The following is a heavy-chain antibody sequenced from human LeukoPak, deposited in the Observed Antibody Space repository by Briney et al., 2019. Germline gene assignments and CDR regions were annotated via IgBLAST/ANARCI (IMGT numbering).Heavy chain of an antibody. V-gene: IGHV3-7*01. CDR2: IKQDGSEK. CDR1: GFTFSSYW. Sequence: QPGGSLRLSCAASGFTFSSYWMSWVRQAPGKGLELVANIKQDGSEKYYVDSVKGRFTISRDNAKNSLYLQMNSLRAEDVAVYYCARVSDYVLGRYRNFDYWGQGTLVTVSS. J-gene: IGHJ4*02. D-gene: IGHD3-16*02. CDR3: ARVSDYVLGRYRNFDY.